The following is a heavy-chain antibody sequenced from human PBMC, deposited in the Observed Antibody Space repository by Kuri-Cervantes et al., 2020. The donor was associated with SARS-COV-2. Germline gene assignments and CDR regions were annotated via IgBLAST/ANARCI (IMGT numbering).Heavy chain of an antibody. CDR3: ASGLEDLGGGSSWYGLGYYFDY. Sequence: SQTLSLTCAGYSGSFSDYYWSWIRQTPEMGLEWIGEINHSGSTNYNPSLRSRVTMSVDTSKNQFSLKLTSVTAADRAVYYCASGLEDLGGGSSWYGLGYYFDYCGQATLTVSS. J-gene: IGHJ4*02. V-gene: IGHV4-34*01. CDR2: INHSGST. CDR1: SGSFSDYY. D-gene: IGHD6-13*01.